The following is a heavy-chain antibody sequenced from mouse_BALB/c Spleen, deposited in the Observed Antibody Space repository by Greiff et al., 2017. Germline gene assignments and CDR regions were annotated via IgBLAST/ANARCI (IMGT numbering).Heavy chain of an antibody. Sequence: VQLKESGPGLVKPSQSLSLTCTVTGYSITSDYAWNWIRQFPGNKLEWMGYISYSGSTSYNPSLKSRISITRDTSKNQFFLQLNSVTTEDTATYYCARWEARGYDVKAMDYWGQGTSVTVSS. J-gene: IGHJ4*01. CDR1: GYSITSDYA. CDR3: ARWEARGYDVKAMDY. CDR2: ISYSGST. V-gene: IGHV3-2*02. D-gene: IGHD2-2*01.